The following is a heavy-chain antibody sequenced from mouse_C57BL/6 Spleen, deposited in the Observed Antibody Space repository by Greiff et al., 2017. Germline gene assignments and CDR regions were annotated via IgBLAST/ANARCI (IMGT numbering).Heavy chain of an antibody. Sequence: EVQLQQSGPELVKPGASVKIPCKASGYTFTDYNMDWVKQSHGKSLEWIGDINPNNGGTIYNQKFKGKATLTVDKSSSTAYMELRSLTSEDTAVYYCARLRNYGSSHYFDYWGQGTTLTVSS. V-gene: IGHV1-18*01. CDR1: GYTFTDYN. CDR3: ARLRNYGSSHYFDY. J-gene: IGHJ2*01. CDR2: INPNNGGT. D-gene: IGHD1-1*01.